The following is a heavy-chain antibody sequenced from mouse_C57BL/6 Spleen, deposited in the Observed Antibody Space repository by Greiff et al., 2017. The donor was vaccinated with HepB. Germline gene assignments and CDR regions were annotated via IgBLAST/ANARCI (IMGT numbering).Heavy chain of an antibody. J-gene: IGHJ4*01. CDR1: GFTFSDYG. CDR3: ARRYGHYAMDY. Sequence: DVMLVESGGGLVKPGGSLKLSCAASGFTFSDYGMHWVRQAPEKGLEWVAYISSGSSTIYYADTVKGRFTISRDNAKNTLFLQMTSLRSEDTAMYYCARRYGHYAMDYWGQGTSVTVSS. CDR2: ISSGSSTI. V-gene: IGHV5-17*01. D-gene: IGHD1-1*02.